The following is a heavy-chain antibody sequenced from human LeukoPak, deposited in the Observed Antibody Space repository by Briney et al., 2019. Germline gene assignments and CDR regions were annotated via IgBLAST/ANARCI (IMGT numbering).Heavy chain of an antibody. CDR2: IKQDGSEK. J-gene: IGHJ4*02. CDR3: ARQGYGDYYFDY. V-gene: IGHV3-7*01. Sequence: GGSLRLSCAAFGVRLRSYWMRWVREAAGKGLEEVANIKQDGSEKYYVDSVKGRFTISRDNAKNSLYLQMNSLRAEDTAVYYCARQGYGDYYFDYWGQGTLVTVSS. D-gene: IGHD4-17*01. CDR1: GVRLRSYW.